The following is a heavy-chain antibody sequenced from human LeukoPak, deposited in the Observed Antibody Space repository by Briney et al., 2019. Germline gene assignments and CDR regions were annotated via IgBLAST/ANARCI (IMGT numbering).Heavy chain of an antibody. Sequence: PGGSLRLSCAASGFTLSSYGMHWVRQAPGKGLEWVAVIWYDGSNKYYADSVKGRFTISRDNSKNTLYLQMNSLRAEDTAVYYCARAARADLLDYWGQGTLVTVSS. V-gene: IGHV3-33*01. CDR3: ARAARADLLDY. CDR2: IWYDGSNK. CDR1: GFTLSSYG. J-gene: IGHJ4*02. D-gene: IGHD5-24*01.